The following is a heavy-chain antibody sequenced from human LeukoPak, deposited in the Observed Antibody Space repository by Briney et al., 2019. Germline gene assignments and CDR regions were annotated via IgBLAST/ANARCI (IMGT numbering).Heavy chain of an antibody. V-gene: IGHV4-34*01. CDR1: GGSFSGYY. CDR3: AGDTITMVRGVIDY. D-gene: IGHD3-10*01. J-gene: IGHJ4*02. CDR2: INHSGST. Sequence: PETLSLTCAVYGGSFSGYYWSWIRQPPGKGLEWIGEINHSGSTNYNPSLKSRVTISVDTSKNQFSLKLSSVTAADTAVYYCAGDTITMVRGVIDYWGQGTLVTVSS.